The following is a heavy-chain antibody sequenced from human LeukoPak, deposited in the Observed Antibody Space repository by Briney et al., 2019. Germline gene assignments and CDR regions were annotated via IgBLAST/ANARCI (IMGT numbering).Heavy chain of an antibody. CDR3: ARVQVVVLLWFGELFLDY. CDR1: GFTVSSNY. J-gene: IGHJ4*02. V-gene: IGHV3-66*01. CDR2: IYSGGST. D-gene: IGHD3-10*01. Sequence: GGSLRLSCAASGFTVSSNYMSWVRQAPGKGLEWVSVIYSGGSTYYADSVKGRFTISRDNSKNTLYLQMNSLRAGDTAVYYCARVQVVVLLWFGELFLDYWGQGTLVTVSS.